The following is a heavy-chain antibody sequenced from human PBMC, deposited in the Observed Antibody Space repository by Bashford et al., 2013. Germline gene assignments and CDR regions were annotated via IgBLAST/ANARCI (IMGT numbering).Heavy chain of an antibody. CDR2: ITPESGDS. CDR3: AKDYCAGDCASFFDL. J-gene: IGHJ2*01. Sequence: WVRQAPGQGFEWMGFITPESGDSYYAQEFQGRVSMTRDTSISTAYLELSRLRSDDTAVYYCAKDYCAGDCASFFDLWGRGTLVTVSS. D-gene: IGHD2-21*02. V-gene: IGHV1-2*02.